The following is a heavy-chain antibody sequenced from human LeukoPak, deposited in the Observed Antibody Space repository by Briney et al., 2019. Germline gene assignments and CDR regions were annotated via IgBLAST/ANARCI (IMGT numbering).Heavy chain of an antibody. D-gene: IGHD3-3*01. V-gene: IGHV1-2*02. Sequence: ASVKVSCKASGYTFTGYYMHWVRQAPGQGLEWMGWINPNSGGTNYAQKFQGRVTMTRDTSISTAYMELSRLRSDDTAVYYCARDPNDFWSGYPYFDYWGQGTLVTGSS. CDR2: INPNSGGT. CDR1: GYTFTGYY. CDR3: ARDPNDFWSGYPYFDY. J-gene: IGHJ4*02.